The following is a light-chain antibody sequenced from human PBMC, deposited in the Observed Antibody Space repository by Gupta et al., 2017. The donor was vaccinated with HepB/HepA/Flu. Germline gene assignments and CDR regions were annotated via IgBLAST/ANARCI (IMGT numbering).Light chain of an antibody. Sequence: VALTQSPLSLPVTRGQPASISCRASQSLVFSDGNTYLHWFQQRPGQTPRRLIYQASNRDPGVPDRFSGSGSGTDLTLKISSVEAADVGVYYCRQFKHWLPTFGQGTKLEI. V-gene: IGKV2-30*01. J-gene: IGKJ2*01. CDR1: QSLVFSDGNTY. CDR2: QAS. CDR3: RQFKHWLPT.